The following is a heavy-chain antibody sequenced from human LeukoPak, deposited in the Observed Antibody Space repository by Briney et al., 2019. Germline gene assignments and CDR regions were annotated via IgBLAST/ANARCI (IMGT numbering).Heavy chain of an antibody. CDR2: IIPMFGTA. D-gene: IGHD6-6*01. CDR1: GGTFGSYA. V-gene: IGHV1-69*13. Sequence: SVKVSCKASGGTFGSYAITWVRRAPGQGLEWMGGIIPMFGTANYAQKFQGRVTITADESTSTAYMELSSLRSEDTAVYYCARLGGIAARPFDYWGQGTLVTVSS. CDR3: ARLGGIAARPFDY. J-gene: IGHJ4*02.